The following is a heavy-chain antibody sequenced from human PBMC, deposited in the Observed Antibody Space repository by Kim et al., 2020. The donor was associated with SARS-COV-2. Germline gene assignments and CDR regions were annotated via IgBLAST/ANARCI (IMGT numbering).Heavy chain of an antibody. V-gene: IGHV1-46*01. Sequence: ASVKVSCKTSGYIFTGYYIHWVRQAPGQGLEWMGAINPSGGSSRFAQKFQGRVTMTRDTSTDTIYIEVSSLISEDTAVYYCARERYDISTGYVSRFSYGMDVWGQGTTVTVSS. J-gene: IGHJ6*02. CDR2: INPSGGSS. CDR3: ARERYDISTGYVSRFSYGMDV. CDR1: GYIFTGYY. D-gene: IGHD3-9*01.